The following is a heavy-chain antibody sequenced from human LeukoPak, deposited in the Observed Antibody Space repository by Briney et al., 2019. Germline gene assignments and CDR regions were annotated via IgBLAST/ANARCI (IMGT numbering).Heavy chain of an antibody. V-gene: IGHV1-69*05. Sequence: SVKVSCKASGGTFSSYAISWVRQAPGQGLEWMGGIIPIFDTATYAQKFQGRVTMTTDTSTSTAYMELRSLRSDDTAVYYCARGSGYYGEDFEYWGQGTLVTVSS. CDR1: GGTFSSYA. D-gene: IGHD3-3*01. CDR2: IIPIFDTA. J-gene: IGHJ4*02. CDR3: ARGSGYYGEDFEY.